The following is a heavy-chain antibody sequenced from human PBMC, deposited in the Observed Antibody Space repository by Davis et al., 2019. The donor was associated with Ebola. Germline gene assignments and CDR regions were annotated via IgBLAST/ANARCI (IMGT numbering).Heavy chain of an antibody. CDR1: GGTFSSYA. CDR2: IIPIFGTA. V-gene: IGHV1-69*13. CDR3: ARDRVRYSSSWYLGWFDP. J-gene: IGHJ5*02. Sequence: SVKVSCKASGGTFSSYAISWVRQAPGQGLEWMGGIIPIFGTANYAQKFQGRVTITADESTSTAYMELSSLRSEDTAVYYCARDRVRYSSSWYLGWFDPWGQGTLVTVSS. D-gene: IGHD6-13*01.